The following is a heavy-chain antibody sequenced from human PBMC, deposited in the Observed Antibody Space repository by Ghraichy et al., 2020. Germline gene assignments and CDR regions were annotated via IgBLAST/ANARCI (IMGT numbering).Heavy chain of an antibody. CDR3: TRTGSGSSDHYAMDV. CDR2: IKSGGSNT. D-gene: IGHD6-19*01. Sequence: GESLNISCAASGFTFKTYWMHWVRQAPGKGLVWVSHIKSGGSNTNYADSVKGRFTISRDNTKNTLYLQMNSLRAEDTAVYYCTRTGSGSSDHYAMDVWGQGTTVSVSS. CDR1: GFTFKTYW. J-gene: IGHJ6*02. V-gene: IGHV3-74*01.